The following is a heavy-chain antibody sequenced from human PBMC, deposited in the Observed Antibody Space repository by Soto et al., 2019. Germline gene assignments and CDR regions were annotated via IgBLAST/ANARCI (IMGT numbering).Heavy chain of an antibody. J-gene: IGHJ3*02. CDR1: GFTFIIYS. CDR2: MWYDGTNK. CDR3: ARDATFGTKGGSFDI. D-gene: IGHD3-16*01. V-gene: IGHV3-33*01. Sequence: GWSLRLSCASSGFTFIIYSMQWVRQSPGKGLEWVAVMWYDGTNKYYGESVKGRFTISRDNSENTLYLQMNSLRVEDTAVYYCARDATFGTKGGSFDIWGHGTLVTVSS.